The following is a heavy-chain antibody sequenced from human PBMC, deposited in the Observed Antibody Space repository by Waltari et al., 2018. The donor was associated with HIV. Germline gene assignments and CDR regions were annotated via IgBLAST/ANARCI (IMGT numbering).Heavy chain of an antibody. CDR2: SYYSGST. D-gene: IGHD4-17*01. V-gene: IGHV4-39*01. J-gene: IGHJ4*02. CDR3: ARQSGDSDLGGYFDY. CDR1: GGSISSSSYY. Sequence: QLQLQESGPGLVKPSETLSLTCTVSGGSISSSSYYWGWIRQPPGKGLEWIGSSYYSGSTYYNPSLKSRVTISVDTSKNQFSLKLSSVTAADTAVYYCARQSGDSDLGGYFDYWGQGTLVTVSS.